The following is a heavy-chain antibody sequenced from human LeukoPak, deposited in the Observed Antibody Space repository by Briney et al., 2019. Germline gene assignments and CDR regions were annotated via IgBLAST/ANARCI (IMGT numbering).Heavy chain of an antibody. Sequence: PGGSLRLSCAASGFTFSSYAMHWVRQAPGKGLEWVAVISYDGSNKYYADSVKGRFTISRDNSKNTLYLQMNSLRAEDTAVYYCARSEYSSSFDYWGRGTLVTVSS. D-gene: IGHD6-6*01. V-gene: IGHV3-30-3*01. J-gene: IGHJ4*02. CDR2: ISYDGSNK. CDR3: ARSEYSSSFDY. CDR1: GFTFSSYA.